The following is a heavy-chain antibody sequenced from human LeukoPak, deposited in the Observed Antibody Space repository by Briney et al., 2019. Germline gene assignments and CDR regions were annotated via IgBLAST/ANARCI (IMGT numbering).Heavy chain of an antibody. V-gene: IGHV4-34*01. Sequence: KPSETLSLTCAVYGGSFSGYYWSWIRQPPGKGLEWIGEINHSGSTNYNPSLKSRVTISVDTSKNQFSLKLSSVTAADTAVCYCAVRLGELSPKSYFDYWGQGTLVTVSS. CDR2: INHSGST. CDR1: GGSFSGYY. D-gene: IGHD3-16*02. CDR3: AVRLGELSPKSYFDY. J-gene: IGHJ4*02.